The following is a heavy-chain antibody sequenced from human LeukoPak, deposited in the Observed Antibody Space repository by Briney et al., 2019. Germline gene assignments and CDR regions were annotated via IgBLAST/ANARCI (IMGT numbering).Heavy chain of an antibody. J-gene: IGHJ4*02. CDR1: GGSISSSSYY. D-gene: IGHD2/OR15-2a*01. CDR2: IYYSGST. V-gene: IGHV4-39*01. Sequence: PSETLSLTCTVSGGSISSSSYYWGWVRQPPGKGLEWIVSIYYSGSTYYNPSLKSRVTISVDTSKNQFSLKLSSVTAADTAVYYCARHGVLSISSSFDYWGQGTLVTVSS. CDR3: ARHGVLSISSSFDY.